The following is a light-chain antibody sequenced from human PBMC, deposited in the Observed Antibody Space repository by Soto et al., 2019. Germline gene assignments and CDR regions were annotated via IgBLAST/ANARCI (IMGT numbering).Light chain of an antibody. J-gene: IGKJ5*01. CDR2: DAS. Sequence: EIVLTQSPATLSLSPGERATLSCRASQSVSNYLAWYQQKPGQAPRLLIYDASNRATGIPARFSGSGSGTDFTPPISSLEPEDFAVYYCQQRSNWPPITFGQGTRLEIK. CDR1: QSVSNY. CDR3: QQRSNWPPIT. V-gene: IGKV3-11*01.